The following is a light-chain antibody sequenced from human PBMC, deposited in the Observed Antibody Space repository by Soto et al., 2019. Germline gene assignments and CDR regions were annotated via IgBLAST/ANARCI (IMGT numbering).Light chain of an antibody. J-gene: IGKJ4*01. V-gene: IGKV3-15*01. CDR2: GAS. CDR1: QSVNNN. Sequence: EIVMTQSPATLSVSPGERATLSCRASQSVNNNLAWYQQKPGQAPRLLIYGASTRATGIPATFSGSGSGTEFTLTISSLQSEDFAVYYCHQYNGWPLTFGGGTKVEIK. CDR3: HQYNGWPLT.